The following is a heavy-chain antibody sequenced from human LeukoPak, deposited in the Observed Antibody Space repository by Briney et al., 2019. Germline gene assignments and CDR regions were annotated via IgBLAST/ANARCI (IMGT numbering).Heavy chain of an antibody. CDR1: GDSITSRGYS. J-gene: IGHJ3*02. CDR2: ISHTGQS. D-gene: IGHD2-21*02. CDR3: ARDVLVTSSPDAYDI. V-gene: IGHV4-31*03. Sequence: SETLTLSCTVSGDSITSRGYSWTWIRQPPGKGLEWIGFISHTGQSDYSPSLKSRVFISRDASKNEISLQLTSVTAADTAVYFCARDVLVTSSPDAYDIWGPGKMVIVSS.